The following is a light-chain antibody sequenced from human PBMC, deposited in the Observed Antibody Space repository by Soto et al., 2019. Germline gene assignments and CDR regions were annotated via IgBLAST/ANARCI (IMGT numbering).Light chain of an antibody. CDR3: LQYDNLLLT. J-gene: IGKJ4*01. V-gene: IGKV1-33*01. CDR1: QGINNY. CDR2: EAS. Sequence: DIQMTQSPSSLSASVGDRVTITCQASQGINNYLNWFQQDPGKAPKRPIYEASDLQTGVPSRYSGSGFGTDFTFNIRSLQPEDIATDDCLQYDNLLLTFGGGTKVEVK.